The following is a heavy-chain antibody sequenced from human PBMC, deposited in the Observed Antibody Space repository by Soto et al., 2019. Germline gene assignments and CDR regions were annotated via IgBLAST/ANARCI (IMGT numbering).Heavy chain of an antibody. Sequence: QVQLVESGGGVVQPGRSLRLSCAASGFIFSNYGMHWVRQAPGKGLEWVAVIWYDGSNESYADSVKGRFTISRDNSKNTLFLKMNSLRGEDTAVYYCARDRYSYDSRAYQGVDWYFDLWGRGTLVTVSS. J-gene: IGHJ2*01. V-gene: IGHV3-33*01. CDR3: ARDRYSYDSRAYQGVDWYFDL. D-gene: IGHD3-22*01. CDR2: IWYDGSNE. CDR1: GFIFSNYG.